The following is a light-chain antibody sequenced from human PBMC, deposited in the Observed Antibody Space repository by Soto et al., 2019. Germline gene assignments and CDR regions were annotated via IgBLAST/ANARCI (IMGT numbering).Light chain of an antibody. Sequence: DIQMTQSPSTLSASVGDRVTITCRASQSISSWLAWYQQKPGKAPMLLIYKASSLESGVPSRFSGSGSGTEFTLTISSLQPDDFATYYCQQYNSYSPLTFGGGTKVEIK. V-gene: IGKV1-5*03. J-gene: IGKJ4*01. CDR1: QSISSW. CDR2: KAS. CDR3: QQYNSYSPLT.